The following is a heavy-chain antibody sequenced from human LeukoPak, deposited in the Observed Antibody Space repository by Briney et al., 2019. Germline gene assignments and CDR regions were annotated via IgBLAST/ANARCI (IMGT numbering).Heavy chain of an antibody. D-gene: IGHD5-12*01. CDR2: ISAYNGNT. Sequence: ASVKVSCKASGYTFTSYGISWVRQAPGQGLEWMGWISAYNGNTNYAQKLQGRVTMTTDTSTSTAYIELRSLRSDDTAVYYCARARDSGYDFGDEYFQHWGQGTLVTVSS. J-gene: IGHJ1*01. CDR3: ARARDSGYDFGDEYFQH. CDR1: GYTFTSYG. V-gene: IGHV1-18*04.